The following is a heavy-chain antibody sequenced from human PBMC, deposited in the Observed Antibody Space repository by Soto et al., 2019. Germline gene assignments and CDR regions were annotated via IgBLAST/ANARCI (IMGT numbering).Heavy chain of an antibody. Sequence: SVKVSCKASGFTFTSSAVQWVRQARGQRLEWIGWIVVGSGNTNYAQKFQERVTITRDMSTSTAYMELSSLRSEDTAVYYCAAGIAAAGYYYYGMDVWGQGTTVTVSS. CDR3: AAGIAAAGYYYYGMDV. CDR1: GFTFTSSA. CDR2: IVVGSGNT. V-gene: IGHV1-58*01. D-gene: IGHD6-13*01. J-gene: IGHJ6*02.